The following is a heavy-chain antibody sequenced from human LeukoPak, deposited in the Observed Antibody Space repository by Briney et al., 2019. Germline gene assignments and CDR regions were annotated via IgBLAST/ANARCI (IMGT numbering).Heavy chain of an antibody. Sequence: SETLSLTCDVSGGSIRGYYWSWIRQPAGKGLEWIGRVHTSGSTNYNPSLKSRVTISVDTSKNQFSLKLSSVTAADTAVYYCARDQVNWGFDYWGQGTLVTVSS. CDR3: ARDQVNWGFDY. D-gene: IGHD7-27*01. J-gene: IGHJ4*02. CDR2: VHTSGST. CDR1: GGSIRGYY. V-gene: IGHV4-4*07.